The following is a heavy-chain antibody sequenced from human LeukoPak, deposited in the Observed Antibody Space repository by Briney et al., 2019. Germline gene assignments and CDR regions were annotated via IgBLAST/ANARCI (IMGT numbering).Heavy chain of an antibody. CDR1: GGSISSSSYY. J-gene: IGHJ4*02. Sequence: SETLSLTCTVSGGSISSSSYYWGWIRQPPGKGLEWIGSIYYSGSTYYNPSLKSRVTISVDTSKNQFSLMLSSVTAADTAVYYCARDFSSGYHFDYWGQGTLVTVSS. D-gene: IGHD3-22*01. V-gene: IGHV4-39*07. CDR3: ARDFSSGYHFDY. CDR2: IYYSGST.